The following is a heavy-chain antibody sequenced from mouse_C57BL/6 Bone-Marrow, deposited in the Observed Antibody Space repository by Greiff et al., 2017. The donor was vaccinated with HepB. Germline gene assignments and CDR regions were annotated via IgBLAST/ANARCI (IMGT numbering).Heavy chain of an antibody. J-gene: IGHJ3*01. D-gene: IGHD4-1*01. Sequence: VQLQESGPGLVQPSQSLSITCTVSGFSLTSYGVHWVRQSPGKGLEWLGVIWSGGSTDYNAAFISILSISKDNSKSQVFFKMNSLQADDTAIYYCASQTGTSPWFAYWGQGTLVTVSA. V-gene: IGHV2-2*01. CDR3: ASQTGTSPWFAY. CDR2: IWSGGST. CDR1: GFSLTSYG.